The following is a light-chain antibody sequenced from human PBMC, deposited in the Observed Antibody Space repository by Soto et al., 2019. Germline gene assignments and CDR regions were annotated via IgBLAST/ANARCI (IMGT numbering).Light chain of an antibody. CDR2: DAS. CDR1: QTVRNNY. V-gene: IGKV3-20*01. J-gene: IGKJ4*01. Sequence: VLTKYQGTLSLSPGERATLSCRASQTVRNNYLAWYQQKPGQAPRLLIYDASSRATGIPDRFSGGGSGTDFTLTISRLEPEDFAVYYCQQFRSYPPTFCGW. CDR3: QQFRSYPPT.